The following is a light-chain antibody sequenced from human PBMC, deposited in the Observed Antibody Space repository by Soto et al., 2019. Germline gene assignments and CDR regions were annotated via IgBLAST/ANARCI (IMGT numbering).Light chain of an antibody. Sequence: VMTQSPAPLSVSPGERTTLSCRPRQSVGSKVAWYQQKPGQAPSLLIYGASTRASGIPLRFSGSGSGTEFTLTISSLQSEDFAVYYCQQYSNWPPVTFGGGTKVDIK. CDR2: GAS. V-gene: IGKV3-15*01. CDR1: QSVGSK. CDR3: QQYSNWPPVT. J-gene: IGKJ4*01.